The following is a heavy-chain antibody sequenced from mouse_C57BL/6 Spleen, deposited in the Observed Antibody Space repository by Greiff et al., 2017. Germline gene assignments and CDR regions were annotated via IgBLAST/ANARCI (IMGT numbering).Heavy chain of an antibody. CDR1: GYTFTDYN. J-gene: IGHJ2*01. Sequence: VQLQQSGPELVKPGASVKIPCKASGYTFTDYNMDWVKQSHGKSLEWIGDINPNNGGTIYNQKFKGKATLTVDKSSSTAYMELRSLTSEDTAVYYCARRWDYDWFDYWGQGTTLTVAS. D-gene: IGHD2-4*01. CDR2: INPNNGGT. V-gene: IGHV1-18*01. CDR3: ARRWDYDWFDY.